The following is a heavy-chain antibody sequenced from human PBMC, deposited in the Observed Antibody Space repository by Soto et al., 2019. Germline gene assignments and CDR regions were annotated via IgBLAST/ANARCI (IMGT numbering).Heavy chain of an antibody. CDR1: GGSFSGYY. D-gene: IGHD6-25*01. CDR2: INHSGST. J-gene: IGHJ6*02. Sequence: SETLSLTCAVYGGSFSGYYWSWIRQPPGKGLEWIGEINHSGSTNYNPSLKSRVTISVDTSKNQFSLKLSSVTAADTAVYYCALIAANTLWGYYYYGMDVWGQGTTVTVS. V-gene: IGHV4-34*01. CDR3: ALIAANTLWGYYYYGMDV.